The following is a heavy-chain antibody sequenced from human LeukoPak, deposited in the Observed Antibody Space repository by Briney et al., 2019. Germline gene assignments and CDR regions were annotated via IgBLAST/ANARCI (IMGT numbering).Heavy chain of an antibody. CDR2: INHSGST. CDR1: GGSFSGYY. V-gene: IGHV4-34*01. CDR3: ASSSGDSGGYHKSYYFDY. J-gene: IGHJ4*02. D-gene: IGHD3-22*01. Sequence: SETLSLTCAVYGGSFSGYYWSWIRQPPGKGLEWIGEINHSGSTNYNPSLKSRVTISVDTSKNQFSLKLSSVTAADTAVYYCASSSGDSGGYHKSYYFDYWGQGTLVTVSS.